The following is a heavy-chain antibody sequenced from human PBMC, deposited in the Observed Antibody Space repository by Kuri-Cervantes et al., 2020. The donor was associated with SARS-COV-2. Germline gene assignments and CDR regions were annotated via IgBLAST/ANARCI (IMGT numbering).Heavy chain of an antibody. V-gene: IGHV4-34*01. CDR2: INHSGNT. J-gene: IGHJ4*02. CDR1: GGSFSDYY. CDR3: ARQGDRGYSYGEFDY. Sequence: ESLKISCAVYGGSFSDYYWSWVRQPPGKGLEWIGEINHSGNTNYDPSLKSRVTISIDTSKNQFSLKLSSVTAADTAVYYCARQGDRGYSYGEFDYWGQGTLVTVSS. D-gene: IGHD5-18*01.